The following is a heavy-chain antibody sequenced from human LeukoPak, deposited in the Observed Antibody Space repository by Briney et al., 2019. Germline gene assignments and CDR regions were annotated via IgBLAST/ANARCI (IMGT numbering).Heavy chain of an antibody. D-gene: IGHD3-3*01. Sequence: GGSLRLSCAASGFTFSSYAMHWVRQAPGKGLEWVAVISYDGSNKYYADSVKGRFTISRDNSKNTLYLQMNSLRAEDTAVYYCARGGGYDFWSGSRGPFDCWGQGTLVTVSS. J-gene: IGHJ4*02. CDR2: ISYDGSNK. CDR1: GFTFSSYA. V-gene: IGHV3-30-3*01. CDR3: ARGGGYDFWSGSRGPFDC.